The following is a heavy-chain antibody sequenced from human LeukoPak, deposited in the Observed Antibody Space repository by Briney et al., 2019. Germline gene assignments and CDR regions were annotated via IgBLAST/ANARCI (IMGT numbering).Heavy chain of an antibody. CDR2: INPNSGGT. CDR1: GYTFTGYY. D-gene: IGHD4-23*01. V-gene: IGHV1-2*02. CDR3: ARAVDPWSYFDY. Sequence: GASVKVSCKASGYTFTGYYMHWVRQAPGQGLEWMGWINPNSGGTNYAQRFQGRVTMTRDTSISTAYMELSRLRSDDTAVYYCARAVDPWSYFDYWGQGTLVTVSS. J-gene: IGHJ4*02.